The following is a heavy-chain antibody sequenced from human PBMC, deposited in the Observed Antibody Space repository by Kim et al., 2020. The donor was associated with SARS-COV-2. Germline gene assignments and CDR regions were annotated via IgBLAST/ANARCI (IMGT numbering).Heavy chain of an antibody. CDR2: IYYSGST. Sequence: SETLSLTCTVSGGSISSYYWSWIRQPPGKGLEWIGYIYYSGSTNYNPSLKSRVTISVDTSKNQFSLKLSSVTAADTAVYYCARDGGGYPWAFDIWGQGTMVTVSS. CDR1: GGSISSYY. D-gene: IGHD1-26*01. CDR3: ARDGGGYPWAFDI. V-gene: IGHV4-59*01. J-gene: IGHJ3*02.